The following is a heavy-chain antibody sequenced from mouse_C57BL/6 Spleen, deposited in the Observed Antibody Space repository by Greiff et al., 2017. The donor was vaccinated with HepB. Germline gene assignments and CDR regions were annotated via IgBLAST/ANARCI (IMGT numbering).Heavy chain of an antibody. CDR3: ARWGSYGYFDV. V-gene: IGHV1-82*01. CDR2: IYPGDGDT. Sequence: VQLQESGPELVKPGASVKISCKASGYAFSSSWMNWVKQRPGKGLEWIGRIYPGDGDTNYNGKFKGKATLTADKSSSTAYMQLSSLTSEDSAVYFCARWGSYGYFDVWGTGTTVTVSS. CDR1: GYAFSSSW. D-gene: IGHD1-1*01. J-gene: IGHJ1*03.